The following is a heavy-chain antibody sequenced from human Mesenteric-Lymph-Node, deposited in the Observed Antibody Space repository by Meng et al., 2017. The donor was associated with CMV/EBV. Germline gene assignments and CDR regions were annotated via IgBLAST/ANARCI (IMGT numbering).Heavy chain of an antibody. CDR1: GGSFSGYY. CDR2: IYHSGST. D-gene: IGHD2-2*01. V-gene: IGHV4-59*01. CDR3: ARAKFTSDFFYYFDY. Sequence: SETLSLTCAVYGGSFSGYYWSWIRQPPGKGLEWIGCIYHSGSTNYNPSLKSRVTMSIDTSKKQFSLKLTSVTAADTAVYYCARAKFTSDFFYYFDYWGQGAQVTVSS. J-gene: IGHJ4*02.